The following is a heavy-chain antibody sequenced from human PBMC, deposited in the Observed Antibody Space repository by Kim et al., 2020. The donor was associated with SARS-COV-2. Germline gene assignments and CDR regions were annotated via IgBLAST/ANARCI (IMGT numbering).Heavy chain of an antibody. CDR2: ISSSGSTI. V-gene: IGHV3-11*04. Sequence: GGCLRLSCAASGFTFSDYYMSWIRQAPGKGLELVSYISSSGSTIYYADSVKGRFTISRDNAKNSLYLQMNSLRAEDTAVYYCARDKGASRDGYPLDYWGQGTLVTVSS. D-gene: IGHD5-12*01. CDR1: GFTFSDYY. J-gene: IGHJ4*02. CDR3: ARDKGASRDGYPLDY.